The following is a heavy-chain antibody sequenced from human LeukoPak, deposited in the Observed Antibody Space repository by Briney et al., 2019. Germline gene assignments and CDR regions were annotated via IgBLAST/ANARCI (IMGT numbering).Heavy chain of an antibody. J-gene: IGHJ4*02. V-gene: IGHV3-23*01. Sequence: GGSLRLSCAASGFTFSSYAMSWVRQAPGKGLEWVSAISGSGGSTYYADSVKGRFTISRDNSKNTLYLQMNSLRAEDTAVYYCAKGSYFSGYDQYYFDCWGQGSLVTVSS. D-gene: IGHD5-12*01. CDR2: ISGSGGST. CDR3: AKGSYFSGYDQYYFDC. CDR1: GFTFSSYA.